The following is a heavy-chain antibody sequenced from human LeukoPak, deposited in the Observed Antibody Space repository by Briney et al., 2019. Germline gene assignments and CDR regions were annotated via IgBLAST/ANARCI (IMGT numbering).Heavy chain of an antibody. V-gene: IGHV1-2*02. CDR3: ARGGFTTMVRGVIITLDAFDI. CDR2: INPNSGGT. CDR1: GYTFTGYY. D-gene: IGHD3-10*01. J-gene: IGHJ3*02. Sequence: ASVKVSCKASGYTFTGYYMHWVRQAPGQGLEWMGWINPNSGGTNYAQKFQGRVTMTRDTSISTAYMELSSLRSEDTAVYYCARGGFTTMVRGVIITLDAFDIWGQGTMVTVSS.